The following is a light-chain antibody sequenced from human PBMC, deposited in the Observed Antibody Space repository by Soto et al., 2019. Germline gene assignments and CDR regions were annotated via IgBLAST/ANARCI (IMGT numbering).Light chain of an antibody. Sequence: DIQMTQSLSTLSASVGDRVTITCRASQSISSWLAWYQQKPGKAPKLLIYKASSLESGVQSRFSGSGSGTEFTLTISSLQPDDLATYYCQQYNSSPTFGQGTKVESK. V-gene: IGKV1-5*03. CDR2: KAS. J-gene: IGKJ1*01. CDR1: QSISSW. CDR3: QQYNSSPT.